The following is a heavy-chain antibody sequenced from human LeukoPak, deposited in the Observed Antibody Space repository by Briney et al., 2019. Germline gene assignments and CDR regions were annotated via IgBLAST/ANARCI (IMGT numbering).Heavy chain of an antibody. CDR1: GGSFIGYY. CDR3: ARGYGPTFDY. CDR2: INHSGST. J-gene: IGHJ4*02. Sequence: SETLSLTCAVYGGSFIGYYWSWIRQPPGKGLEWIGEINHSGSTNYNPSLKSRVTISVDTSKNQFSLKLSSVTAADTAVYYCARGYGPTFDYWGQGALVTVSS. D-gene: IGHD4-17*01. V-gene: IGHV4-34*01.